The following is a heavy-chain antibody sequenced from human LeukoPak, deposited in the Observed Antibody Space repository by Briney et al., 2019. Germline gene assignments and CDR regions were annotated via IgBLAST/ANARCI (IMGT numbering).Heavy chain of an antibody. CDR2: IKQDGSEK. V-gene: IGHV3-7*01. J-gene: IGHJ3*02. D-gene: IGHD4-11*01. CDR3: ARDRYSNYGMNAFDI. CDR1: GFTFSSYW. Sequence: GGSLRLSCAASGFTFSSYWMSWVRQAPGKGLEWVANIKQDGSEKYYVDSVKGRFTISRDNAKNSLYLQMNSLRAEDTAVYYCARDRYSNYGMNAFDIWGQGTMVTVSS.